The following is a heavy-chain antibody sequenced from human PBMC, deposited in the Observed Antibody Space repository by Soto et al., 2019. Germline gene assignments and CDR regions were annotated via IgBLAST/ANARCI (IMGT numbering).Heavy chain of an antibody. D-gene: IGHD5-12*01. CDR2: ISGSGGST. CDR1: GFTFRSYA. V-gene: IGHV3-23*01. Sequence: GGSLRLSCAASGFTFRSYAMSWVRQAPGKGLEWVSAISGSGGSTYYADSVKGRFTISRDNSKNTLYLQMNSLRAEDTAVYYCAKARRGLNIVATTNDYWGQGTRVTVS. CDR3: AKARRGLNIVATTNDY. J-gene: IGHJ4*02.